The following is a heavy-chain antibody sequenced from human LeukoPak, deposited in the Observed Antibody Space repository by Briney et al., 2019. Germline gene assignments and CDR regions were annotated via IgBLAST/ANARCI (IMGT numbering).Heavy chain of an antibody. CDR2: IIPIFGTA. Sequence: SVKVSCKASGGTFSSYAISWVRQAPGQGLEWMGGIIPIFGTANYAQKFQGRVTITTDESTSTAYMELSSLRSEDTAVYYCARHTTIFGVERAFDIWGQGTMVTVSS. CDR1: GGTFSSYA. D-gene: IGHD3-3*01. CDR3: ARHTTIFGVERAFDI. V-gene: IGHV1-69*05. J-gene: IGHJ3*02.